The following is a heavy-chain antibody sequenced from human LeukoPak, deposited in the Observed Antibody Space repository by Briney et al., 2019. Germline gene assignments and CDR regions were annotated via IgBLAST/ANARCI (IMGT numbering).Heavy chain of an antibody. D-gene: IGHD3-22*01. CDR3: ARTYYYDSSGYSNTKPFDY. J-gene: IGHJ4*02. CDR1: GYTFTSYG. Sequence: RASVKVSCKASGYTFTSYGISWVRQAPGQGLEWMGWISAYNGNTNYAQKLQGRVTMTTDTSTSTAYMELRSLRSDDTAVYYCARTYYYDSSGYSNTKPFDYWGQGTLVTVSS. V-gene: IGHV1-18*01. CDR2: ISAYNGNT.